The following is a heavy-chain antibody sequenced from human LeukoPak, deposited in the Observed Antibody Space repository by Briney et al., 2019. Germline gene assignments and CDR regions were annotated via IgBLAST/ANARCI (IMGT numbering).Heavy chain of an antibody. CDR1: GFTFSSYS. J-gene: IGHJ4*02. CDR3: ARGQPHDYGDYGANFDY. D-gene: IGHD4-17*01. V-gene: IGHV3-21*01. CDR2: IRSSSSYI. Sequence: GGSLRLSCAASGFTFSSYSMNWVRQAPGKGLEWVSSIRSSSSYIYYADSVKGRFTISRDNAKNSLYLQMNSLRAEDTVVYYCARGQPHDYGDYGANFDYWGQRTLVTVSS.